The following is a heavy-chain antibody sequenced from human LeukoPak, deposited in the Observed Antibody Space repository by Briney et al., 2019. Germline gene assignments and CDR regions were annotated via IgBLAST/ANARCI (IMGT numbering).Heavy chain of an antibody. D-gene: IGHD5-24*01. J-gene: IGHJ3*02. CDR1: GYTFSNYY. CDR2: INPTAGNT. Sequence: ASVKVSCKASGYTFSNYYLHWVRQAPGQGLEWMGLINPTAGNTYYAQRFQGRVTMTRNTSTSTVYMELSSLRSEDAAVYYCARIRDGYNDAYDIWGQGTMVTVPS. CDR3: ARIRDGYNDAYDI. V-gene: IGHV1-46*01.